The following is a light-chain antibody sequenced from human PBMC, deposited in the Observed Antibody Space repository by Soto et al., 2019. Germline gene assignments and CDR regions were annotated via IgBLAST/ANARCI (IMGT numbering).Light chain of an antibody. Sequence: EIVLTQSPGTLSLSPGERATLSCRASQSVSSSYLAWYQQKPGQAPWLLIYGASSRATGIPDRFSGSGSGTDFTLTISRLEPEDFAVYYCQQYGSSQFTFGPGTKVDIK. CDR2: GAS. CDR1: QSVSSSY. CDR3: QQYGSSQFT. V-gene: IGKV3-20*01. J-gene: IGKJ3*01.